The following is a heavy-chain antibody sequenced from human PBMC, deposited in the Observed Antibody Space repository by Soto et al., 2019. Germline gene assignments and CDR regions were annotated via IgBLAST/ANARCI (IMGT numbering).Heavy chain of an antibody. CDR3: ARETGLILSLGYCSGGICPYYCYGMYV. J-gene: IGHJ6*02. V-gene: IGHV1-18*01. D-gene: IGHD2-15*01. CDR1: GYTFTSYG. Sequence: QVQLVQSGAEVKKPGASVKVSCKASGYTFTSYGISWVRQAPGQGLEWMGWISAYNGNTNYAQKSQGRVTMTTDTSTSTANMDLSSLRSDDTAVYYCARETGLILSLGYCSGGICPYYCYGMYVLGQGTTVTVSS. CDR2: ISAYNGNT.